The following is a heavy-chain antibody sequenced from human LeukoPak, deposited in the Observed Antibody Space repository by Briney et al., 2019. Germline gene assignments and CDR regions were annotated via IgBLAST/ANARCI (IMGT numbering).Heavy chain of an antibody. CDR1: GFTFSSYA. V-gene: IGHV3-30*01. CDR2: ISYDGSNK. J-gene: IGHJ4*02. D-gene: IGHD3-22*01. CDR3: ARDYYDSSGYYLGFFDY. Sequence: QTGGSLRLSSAASGFTFSSYAMHWVRQAPGKGLEWVAVISYDGSNKYYADSVKGRFAISRDNSKNTLYLQMNSLRAEDTAVYYCARDYYDSSGYYLGFFDYWGQGTLVTVSS.